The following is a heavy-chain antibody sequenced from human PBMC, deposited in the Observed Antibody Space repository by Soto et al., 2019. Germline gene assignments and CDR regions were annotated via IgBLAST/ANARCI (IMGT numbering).Heavy chain of an antibody. Sequence: LRLSCVVSGVTFDDYAMHWVRQAPGKGLEWVSGISWNSGTIAYADSVKGRFTIARDNAKNSLYLQLNSLRPEDTALYYCAKETQANLGTGGFDPWGLGTLVTV. CDR1: GVTFDDYA. CDR3: AKETQANLGTGGFDP. CDR2: ISWNSGTI. J-gene: IGHJ5*02. D-gene: IGHD7-27*01. V-gene: IGHV3-9*01.